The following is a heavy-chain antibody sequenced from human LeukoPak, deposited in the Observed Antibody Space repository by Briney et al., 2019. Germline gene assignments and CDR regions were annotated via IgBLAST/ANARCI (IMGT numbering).Heavy chain of an antibody. CDR1: GFTFSTYA. J-gene: IGHJ4*02. Sequence: GGSLRLSCAAAGFTFSTYAMTWVRQAPGKGLEWVSLISGSGGSTYYADSVKGRFTISRDNSKNTLYVEMNSLRAEDTAVYYCAKTQAASGSTGFDYWGQGTLLTVSS. D-gene: IGHD2-15*01. CDR2: ISGSGGST. CDR3: AKTQAASGSTGFDY. V-gene: IGHV3-23*01.